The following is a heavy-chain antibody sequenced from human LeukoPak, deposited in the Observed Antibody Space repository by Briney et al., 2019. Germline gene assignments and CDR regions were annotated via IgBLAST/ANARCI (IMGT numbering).Heavy chain of an antibody. CDR3: ARDYGGLVGATNYYYYGMDV. D-gene: IGHD1-26*01. J-gene: IGHJ6*02. CDR1: GYTFTSYG. Sequence: ASVKVSCKASGYTFTSYGISWVRQAPGQGLEWTGWISAYNGNTNYAQKLQGRVTMTTDTSTSTAYMELRSLRSDDTAVYYCARDYGGLVGATNYYYYGMDVWGQGTTVTVSS. V-gene: IGHV1-18*01. CDR2: ISAYNGNT.